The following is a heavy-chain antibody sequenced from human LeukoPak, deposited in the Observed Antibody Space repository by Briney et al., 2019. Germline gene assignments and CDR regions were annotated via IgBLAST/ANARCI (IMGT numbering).Heavy chain of an antibody. V-gene: IGHV4-59*08. J-gene: IGHJ4*02. CDR3: ARTYGSGGSCHFDY. CDR1: DGSICSYY. D-gene: IGHD2-15*01. CDR2: IYYSGNT. Sequence: KPSETLSLTCTVSDGSICSYYWSWIPQPPGKGLEWIGYIYYSGNTDSNPSLKSRVTISVDTSKNQFSLKLSSVTAADTAVYYCARTYGSGGSCHFDYWGQGTLVTVSS.